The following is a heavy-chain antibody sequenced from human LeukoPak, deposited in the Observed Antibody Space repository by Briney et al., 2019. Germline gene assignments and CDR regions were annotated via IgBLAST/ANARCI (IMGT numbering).Heavy chain of an antibody. CDR3: AKDGGYGSGSYYSYYFDY. D-gene: IGHD3-10*01. CDR1: GFTSDDYA. V-gene: IGHV3-9*02. J-gene: IGHJ4*02. CDR2: ISWNSGSI. Sequence: GGSLRLSCAASGFTSDDYAMHWVRQAPGKGLEWVSGISWNSGSIGYADSVKGRFTISRDNAKNSLYLQMNSLRAEDTALYYCAKDGGYGSGSYYSYYFDYWGQGTLVTVSS.